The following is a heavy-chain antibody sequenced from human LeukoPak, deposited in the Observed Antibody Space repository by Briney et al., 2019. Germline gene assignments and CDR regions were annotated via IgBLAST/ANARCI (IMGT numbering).Heavy chain of an antibody. CDR1: GFTFSSYG. D-gene: IGHD1-7*01. J-gene: IGHJ6*04. Sequence: GGSLRLSCAASGFTFSSYGMHWVRQAPGKGLEWVAFIRYDGSNKYYADSAKGRFTISRDNAKNSLYLQMNSLRAEDTAVYYCARDSGWNYDMTDVWGKGTTVTVSS. CDR2: IRYDGSNK. V-gene: IGHV3-30*02. CDR3: ARDSGWNYDMTDV.